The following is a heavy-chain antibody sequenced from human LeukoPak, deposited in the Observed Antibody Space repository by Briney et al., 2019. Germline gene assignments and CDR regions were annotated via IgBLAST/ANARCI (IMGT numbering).Heavy chain of an antibody. D-gene: IGHD2-2*01. CDR3: ARYCSSTSCHFDY. CDR1: GYTFSSYG. CDR2: IWYDGSNK. J-gene: IGHJ4*02. Sequence: GGSLRLSCAASGYTFSSYGMHWVRQAPGKGLEWVAVIWYDGSNKYYADSVKGRFTISRDNSKNTLYLQMNSLRAEDTAVYYCARYCSSTSCHFDYWGQGTLVTVSS. V-gene: IGHV3-33*01.